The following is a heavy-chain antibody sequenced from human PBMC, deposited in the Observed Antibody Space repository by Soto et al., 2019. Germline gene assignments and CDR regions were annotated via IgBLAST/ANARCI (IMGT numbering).Heavy chain of an antibody. V-gene: IGHV3-11*01. CDR3: ARDHLTSVQQWLNAFDI. Sequence: GGSLRLSCAASGFTFSDYYMSWIRQAPGKGLEWVSYISSSGSTIYYADSVKGRFTISRDNAKNSLYLQMNSLRAEDTAVYYCARDHLTSVQQWLNAFDIWGQGTMVTVSS. CDR1: GFTFSDYY. D-gene: IGHD6-19*01. J-gene: IGHJ3*02. CDR2: ISSSGSTI.